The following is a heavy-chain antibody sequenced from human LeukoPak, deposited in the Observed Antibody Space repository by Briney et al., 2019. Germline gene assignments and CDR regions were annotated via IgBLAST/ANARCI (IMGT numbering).Heavy chain of an antibody. D-gene: IGHD2-2*01. CDR2: INPNTGGA. CDR1: GYTFTGYY. Sequence: EASVKVSCKASGYTFTGYYIHWVRQAPGQGLEWMGWINPNTGGANYAQTFQGRVTMTRDTSITTAYMELSRLRSDDTAVYYCARDEMPTFDAFDMWGQGTMVTVSS. CDR3: ARDEMPTFDAFDM. J-gene: IGHJ3*02. V-gene: IGHV1-2*02.